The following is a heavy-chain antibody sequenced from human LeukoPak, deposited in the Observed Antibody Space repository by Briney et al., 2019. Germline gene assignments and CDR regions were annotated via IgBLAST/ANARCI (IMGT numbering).Heavy chain of an antibody. CDR3: AKPKWIQLWFTFDY. V-gene: IGHV3-74*01. CDR1: GFTFSSYW. CDR2: INSDGSST. Sequence: PGGSLRLSCAASGFTFSSYWMHWVRQAPGKGLVWVSRINSDGSSTSYADSVKGRFTISRDNSKNTLYLQMNSLRAEDTAVYYCAKPKWIQLWFTFDYWGQGTLVTVSS. J-gene: IGHJ4*02. D-gene: IGHD5-18*01.